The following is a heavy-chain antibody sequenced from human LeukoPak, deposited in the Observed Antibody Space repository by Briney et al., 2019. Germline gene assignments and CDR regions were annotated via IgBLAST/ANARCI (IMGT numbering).Heavy chain of an antibody. V-gene: IGHV4-39*02. CDR1: GGSITYSNYY. CDR2: INYSGTT. Sequence: SETLSLTCNVSGGSITYSNYYWGWIRQPPGKGLEWIGRINYSGTTYYNPSLKSRVTISVDTSRNHFSLKLSSVTAADTAVYYCASLTHRYYSNPAGYYPYYYMDVWGKGTTVTVSS. CDR3: ASLTHRYYSNPAGYYPYYYMDV. D-gene: IGHD3-22*01. J-gene: IGHJ6*03.